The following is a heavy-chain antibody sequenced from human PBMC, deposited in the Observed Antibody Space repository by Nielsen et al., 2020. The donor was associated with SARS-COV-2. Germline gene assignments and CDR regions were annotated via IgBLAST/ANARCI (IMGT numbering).Heavy chain of an antibody. CDR2: ISGSGGST. J-gene: IGHJ4*02. V-gene: IGHV3-23*01. Sequence: GESLKISCAASGFTFSSYAMSWVRQAPGKGLEWVSAISGSGGSTYYADSVKGRFTISRDNSKNSLYLQMNSLRAEDTALYYCAKGQDSSSWYAIDYWGQGTLVTVSS. CDR1: GFTFSSYA. CDR3: AKGQDSSSWYAIDY. D-gene: IGHD6-13*01.